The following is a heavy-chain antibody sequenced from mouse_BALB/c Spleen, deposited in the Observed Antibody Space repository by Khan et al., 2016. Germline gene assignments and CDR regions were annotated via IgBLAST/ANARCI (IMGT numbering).Heavy chain of an antibody. CDR2: INTYTGEA. V-gene: IGHV9-3-1*01. CDR1: GYTFRNYG. Sequence: QIQLVQSGPELKKPGETVKISCKASGYTFRNYGLNWLKQAPGKGLKWMGWINTYTGEATYAGDFKGRFAFSLDTSASTAFLQINNLANEDTATYFCTNFGSSSYFDFWGQGTTLTVSS. CDR3: TNFGSSSYFDF. J-gene: IGHJ2*01. D-gene: IGHD1-1*01.